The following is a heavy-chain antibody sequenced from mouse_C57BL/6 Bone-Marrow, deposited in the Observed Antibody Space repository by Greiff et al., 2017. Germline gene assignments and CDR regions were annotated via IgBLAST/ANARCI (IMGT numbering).Heavy chain of an antibody. CDR1: GYTFTSYG. CDR2: IYPRSGNT. Sequence: QVPLQQSGAQLARPGASVKLSCTASGYTFTSYGISWVKPSTGQGLEWIGEIYPRSGNTYYNEKFKGKATLTADKSSSTAYMELRSLTSEDSAVYFCARLPFAYWGQGTLVTVSA. CDR3: ARLPFAY. V-gene: IGHV1-81*01. J-gene: IGHJ3*01.